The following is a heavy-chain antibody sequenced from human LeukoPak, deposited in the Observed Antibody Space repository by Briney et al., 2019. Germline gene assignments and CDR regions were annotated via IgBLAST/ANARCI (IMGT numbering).Heavy chain of an antibody. CDR1: GFTFSSYA. V-gene: IGHV3-23*01. Sequence: GGSLRLSCAAAGFTFSSYAMSWVRQAPGKGLEWVAAICGSGGSTYYADSVKGRFTISRDNSKNTLYLQMNSLRAEDTAVYYCAKDGGVGAVAFDIWGQGTMVTVSP. CDR3: AKDGGVGAVAFDI. D-gene: IGHD1-26*01. J-gene: IGHJ3*02. CDR2: ICGSGGST.